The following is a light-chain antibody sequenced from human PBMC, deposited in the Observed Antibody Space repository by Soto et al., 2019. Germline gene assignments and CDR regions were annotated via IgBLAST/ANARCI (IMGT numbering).Light chain of an antibody. CDR1: SSDVGGYNY. CDR3: SSYTSSSTLI. J-gene: IGLJ2*01. Sequence: QSALTRPASVSGSPGQSITISCTGTSSDVGGYNYVSWYQQHPDKAPKLMVYDVSNRPSGVSNRFSGSKSGNTASLTISGLQAEDEADYYCSSYTSSSTLIFGGGTKVTVL. CDR2: DVS. V-gene: IGLV2-14*01.